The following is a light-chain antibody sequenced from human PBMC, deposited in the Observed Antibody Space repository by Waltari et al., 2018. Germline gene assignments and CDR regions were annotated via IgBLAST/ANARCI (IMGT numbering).Light chain of an antibody. J-gene: IGLJ2*01. CDR1: SSDSGGYNY. V-gene: IGLV2-14*03. Sequence: SALTQPDSVSGSPGQSITISCSGISSDSGGYNYVSWYQQHPGEAPKLIIYDVTNRPSGVSDRFSASTSGSSASLTISGLQPDDEADYYCSSFTSSTTGIFGGGTKLTVL. CDR2: DVT. CDR3: SSFTSSTTGI.